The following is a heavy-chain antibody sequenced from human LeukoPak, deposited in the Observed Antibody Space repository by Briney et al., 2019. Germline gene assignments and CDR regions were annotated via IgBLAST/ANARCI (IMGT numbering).Heavy chain of an antibody. D-gene: IGHD6-19*01. CDR3: ARDGIAVAGTGLEY. J-gene: IGHJ4*02. CDR1: AYTFTTYG. CDR2: ISAYNGNT. V-gene: IGHV1-18*01. Sequence: ASVKVSCKASAYTFTTYGISWVRQAPGQGLEWMGWISAYNGNTNYAQKFQGRVTMTTDTSTSTAYMELRSLRSDDTAVYYCARDGIAVAGTGLEYWGQGTLVTVSS.